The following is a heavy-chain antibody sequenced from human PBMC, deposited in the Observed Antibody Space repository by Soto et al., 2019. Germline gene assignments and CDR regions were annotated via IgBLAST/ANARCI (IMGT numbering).Heavy chain of an antibody. CDR3: ARDRGDYAYGMDV. CDR2: IYSGGST. CDR1: GFTVSSNY. J-gene: IGHJ6*02. D-gene: IGHD3-10*01. Sequence: GSLRLSCAASGFTVSSNYMSWVRQAPGKGLEWVSVIYSGGSTYYADSVKGRFTISRDNSKNTLYLQMNSLRAEDTAVYYCARDRGDYAYGMDVWRQGTTVTVSS. V-gene: IGHV3-66*01.